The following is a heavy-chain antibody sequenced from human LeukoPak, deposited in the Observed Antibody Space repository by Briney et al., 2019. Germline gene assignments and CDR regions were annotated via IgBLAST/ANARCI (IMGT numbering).Heavy chain of an antibody. D-gene: IGHD3-10*01. Sequence: SETLSLTCTVSGGSISSSSYYWGWIRQPPGKRLEWIGSIYYSGSTYYNPSLKSRVTISVDTSKNQFSLKLSSVTAADTAVYYCASLGDYYGSGSYYVTWGQGTLVTVSS. CDR1: GGSISSSSYY. CDR3: ASLGDYYGSGSYYVT. J-gene: IGHJ5*02. CDR2: IYYSGST. V-gene: IGHV4-39*01.